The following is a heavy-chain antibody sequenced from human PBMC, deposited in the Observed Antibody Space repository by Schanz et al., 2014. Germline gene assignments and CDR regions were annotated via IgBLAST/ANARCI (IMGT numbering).Heavy chain of an antibody. CDR3: AREQIMAAAGLVDY. D-gene: IGHD6-13*01. CDR1: GFTFRDYY. CDR2: TNGDGTKA. J-gene: IGHJ4*01. Sequence: DVQLLESGGGLVQPGGSLRLSCAASGFTFRDYYMSWIRQAPGKGLEWVSCTNGDGTKAKYADSVKGRFTISRDNSKNTLYLQMNSLRAEDTAVYYCAREQIMAAAGLVDYWGHGTLVTVSS. V-gene: IGHV3-23*01.